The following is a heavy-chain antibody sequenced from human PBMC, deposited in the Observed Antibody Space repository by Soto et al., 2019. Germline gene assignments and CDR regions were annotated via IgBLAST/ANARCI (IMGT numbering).Heavy chain of an antibody. CDR2: IYPGDSDT. J-gene: IGHJ6*02. CDR1: GYSFTSYW. CDR3: ARHGKGVTMVRGVIIKTPYYYYGMDV. V-gene: IGHV5-51*01. Sequence: GESLKISCKGSGYSFTSYWIGWVRQMPGKGLEWMGIIYPGDSDTRYSPSFQGQVTISADKSISTAYMRWSSLKASDTAMYYCARHGKGVTMVRGVIIKTPYYYYGMDVWGQGTTVTVSS. D-gene: IGHD3-10*01.